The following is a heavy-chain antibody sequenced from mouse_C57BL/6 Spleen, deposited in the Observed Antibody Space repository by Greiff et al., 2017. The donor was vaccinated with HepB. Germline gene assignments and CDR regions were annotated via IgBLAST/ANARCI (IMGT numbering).Heavy chain of an antibody. CDR1: GYTFTSYW. CDR3: TRFDDYDRGYYFDY. CDR2: IYPGNSDT. J-gene: IGHJ2*01. V-gene: IGHV1-5*01. D-gene: IGHD2-4*01. Sequence: VQLQQSGTVLARPGASVKMSCKTSGYTFTSYWMHWVKQRPGQGLEWIGAIYPGNSDTSYNQKFKGKAKLTAVTSASTAYMELSSLTNEDSAVYYCTRFDDYDRGYYFDYWGQGTTLTVSS.